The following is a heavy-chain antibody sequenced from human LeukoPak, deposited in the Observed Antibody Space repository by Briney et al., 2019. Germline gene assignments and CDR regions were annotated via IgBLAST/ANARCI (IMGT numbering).Heavy chain of an antibody. Sequence: GGSLRLSCASSGFTFGSYGMHWVRQAPGEGLEWVAFIRYDGSNKYYADSVKGRFIISRDNSKNILYLQMNSLRIEDTAMYYCTKEEGNTLGDYWGQGTLVTVSS. V-gene: IGHV3-30*02. D-gene: IGHD7-27*01. CDR1: GFTFGSYG. J-gene: IGHJ4*02. CDR3: TKEEGNTLGDY. CDR2: IRYDGSNK.